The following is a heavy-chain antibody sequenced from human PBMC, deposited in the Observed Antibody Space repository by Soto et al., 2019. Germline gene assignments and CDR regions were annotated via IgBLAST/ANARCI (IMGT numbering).Heavy chain of an antibody. D-gene: IGHD1-1*01. Sequence: PSETLSLTCTVSGGSITSSYWSWIRRHPGKGLEWIAYIYDTGISGYTPSTSYNPSLKSRVTMSVDTSKSQFSLKLTSVTAADTAVYYCARGDDAFFYYGLDVWGQGITVTVSS. J-gene: IGHJ6*02. CDR3: ARGDDAFFYYGLDV. CDR2: IYDTGISGYTPST. CDR1: GGSITSSY. V-gene: IGHV4-59*01.